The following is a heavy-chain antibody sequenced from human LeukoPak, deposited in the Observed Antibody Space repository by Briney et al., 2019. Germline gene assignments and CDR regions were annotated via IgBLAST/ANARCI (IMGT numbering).Heavy chain of an antibody. CDR3: ASGDSSGPVDAFDI. CDR2: IYYSGST. Sequence: PSETLCLTCTVSGGSISSYYWSWIRQPPGKGLEWIGYIYYSGSTNYNPSLKSRVTISVDTSKNQFSLKLSSVTAADTAVYYCASGDSSGPVDAFDIWGQGTMVTVSS. D-gene: IGHD6-19*01. CDR1: GGSISSYY. V-gene: IGHV4-59*08. J-gene: IGHJ3*02.